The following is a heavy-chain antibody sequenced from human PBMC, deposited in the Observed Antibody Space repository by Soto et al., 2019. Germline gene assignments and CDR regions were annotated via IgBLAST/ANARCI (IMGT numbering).Heavy chain of an antibody. CDR1: CGSISSHF. J-gene: IGHJ6*02. Sequence: SETLSLPCTVFCGSISSHFWSWIRQPPGKGLEWIGYIYYSGSTNYNPSLKSRVTISVDTSKNQFSLKLSSVTAADTAVYYCAREGQGGYYDFWSGSNYYYYGMDVWGQGTTVTVSS. V-gene: IGHV4-59*11. D-gene: IGHD3-3*01. CDR2: IYYSGST. CDR3: AREGQGGYYDFWSGSNYYYYGMDV.